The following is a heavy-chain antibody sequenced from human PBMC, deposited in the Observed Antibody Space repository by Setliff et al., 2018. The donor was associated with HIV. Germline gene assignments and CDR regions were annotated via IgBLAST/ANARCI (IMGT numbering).Heavy chain of an antibody. Sequence: PGGSLRLSCAASGFTFSGYSMNWVRQAPGKGLEWVSTIRHSNPYEYYADSVKGRFTISRDNAKKSLCLQMNNLRAEDMAVYYCCSGWYYFDYWGQGTLVTVSS. J-gene: IGHJ4*02. V-gene: IGHV3-21*01. CDR1: GFTFSGYS. CDR3: CSGWYYFDY. D-gene: IGHD6-19*01. CDR2: IRHSNPYE.